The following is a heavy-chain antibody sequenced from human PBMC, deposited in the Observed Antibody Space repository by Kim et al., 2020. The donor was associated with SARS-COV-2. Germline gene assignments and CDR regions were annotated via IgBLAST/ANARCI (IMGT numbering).Heavy chain of an antibody. J-gene: IGHJ3*02. Sequence: SETLSLTCTVSGGSISSYYWSWIRQPAGKGLEWIGRIYTSGSTNYNPSLKSRVTMSVDTSKNQFSLKLSSVTAADTAVYYCAREGNLWFGELDAFDIWGQGTMVTVSS. CDR3: AREGNLWFGELDAFDI. CDR2: IYTSGST. V-gene: IGHV4-4*07. D-gene: IGHD3-10*01. CDR1: GGSISSYY.